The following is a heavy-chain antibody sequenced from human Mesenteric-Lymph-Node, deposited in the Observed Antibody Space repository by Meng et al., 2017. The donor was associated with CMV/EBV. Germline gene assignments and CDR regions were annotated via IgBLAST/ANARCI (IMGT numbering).Heavy chain of an antibody. V-gene: IGHV3-7*01. CDR1: GFTFSTYW. Sequence: GESLKISCAASGFTFSTYWMSWVRQAPGKGLEWVANINQDGTVKYYVGSVKGRFTISRDSAKNSLYLQMNSLRAEDTAVYYCATDDGSYWGQGTLVTVSS. J-gene: IGHJ4*02. CDR2: INQDGTVK. CDR3: ATDDGSY. D-gene: IGHD2-2*03.